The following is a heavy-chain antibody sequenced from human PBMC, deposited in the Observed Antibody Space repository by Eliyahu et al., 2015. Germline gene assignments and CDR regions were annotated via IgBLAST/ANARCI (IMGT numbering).Heavy chain of an antibody. CDR3: ARDPGDGYGYNYYYYMDV. V-gene: IGHV6-1*01. CDR1: GDSVSSNSXS. J-gene: IGHJ6*03. CDR2: TYYRSRWYN. D-gene: IGHD5-12*01. Sequence: QVQLQQSGPGLVKPSQTLSLTCDISGDSVSSNSXSWNWIRQSPSRGLEWLGRTYYRSRWYNDYAVSVKSRITINPDTSKNQFSLQLDSVTPEDTAMYYCARDPGDGYGYNYYYYMDVWGKGTTVTVSS.